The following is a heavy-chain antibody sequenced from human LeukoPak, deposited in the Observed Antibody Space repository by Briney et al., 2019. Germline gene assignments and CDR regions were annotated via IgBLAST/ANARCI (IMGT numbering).Heavy chain of an antibody. Sequence: ASVKVSCKASGYTFTGYYMHWVRQAPGQGLEWMGWINPNSGGTNYAQKFQGWVTMTRDTSISTAYMELSRLRSDDTAVYYCARQAYGDSQRLGYWGQGTLVTVSS. CDR1: GYTFTGYY. V-gene: IGHV1-2*04. J-gene: IGHJ4*02. CDR2: INPNSGGT. CDR3: ARQAYGDSQRLGY. D-gene: IGHD4-17*01.